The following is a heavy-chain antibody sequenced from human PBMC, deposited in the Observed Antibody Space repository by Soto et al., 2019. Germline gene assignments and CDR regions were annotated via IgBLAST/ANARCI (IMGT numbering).Heavy chain of an antibody. V-gene: IGHV4-59*11. J-gene: IGHJ5*02. CDR2: VYYSGST. Sequence: PSETLSLTCTVSGGSISSHYGSWIRQPPGKGLEWIGYVYYSGSTNYNSSLKSRVTISVDTSKNQFSLKLSSVTAADTAVYYCARQVTTIGWFDPWGQGTLVTVSS. CDR1: GGSISSHY. D-gene: IGHD3-3*01. CDR3: ARQVTTIGWFDP.